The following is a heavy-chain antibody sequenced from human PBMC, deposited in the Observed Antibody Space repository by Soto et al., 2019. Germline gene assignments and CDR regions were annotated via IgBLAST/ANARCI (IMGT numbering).Heavy chain of an antibody. Sequence: SVQVSCKASGGTFSSYACSWVRQAPGQGLEWMGGIIPIFGTENYAQKFQGRVTITADESTSTAYMELSSLRSEDTAVYYCARDYLECLSLSYGMDVWGQGTTVTVSS. CDR2: IIPIFGTE. J-gene: IGHJ6*02. D-gene: IGHD3-3*01. CDR1: GGTFSSYA. CDR3: ARDYLECLSLSYGMDV. V-gene: IGHV1-69*13.